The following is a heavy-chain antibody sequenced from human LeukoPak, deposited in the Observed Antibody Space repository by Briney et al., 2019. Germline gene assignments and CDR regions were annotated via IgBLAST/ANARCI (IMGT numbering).Heavy chain of an antibody. CDR3: VDPDR. D-gene: IGHD3-22*01. CDR1: GYTFSSFD. Sequence: GESLKVSCKASGYTFSSFDINWVRQAPGQGLEWMGWMNPKSGNSGYAQKFQGRVTMTRNTSIATAYMEVSNLRFDDTAVYYCVDPDRWGQGTLVTVSS. V-gene: IGHV1-8*01. CDR2: MNPKSGNS. J-gene: IGHJ1*01.